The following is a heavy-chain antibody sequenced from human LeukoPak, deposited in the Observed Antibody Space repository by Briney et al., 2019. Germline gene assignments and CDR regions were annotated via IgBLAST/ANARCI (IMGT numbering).Heavy chain of an antibody. Sequence: PGGSLRLSCAASGFTFGSYTMNWVRQAPGKGLEWVSSITASSSYLYYADSLKGRFTISRDHAKNSLFLQMNSLRAEDTAVYYCAGDPNSGSYYDYWGQGTLVTVSS. D-gene: IGHD1-26*01. CDR1: GFTFGSYT. J-gene: IGHJ4*02. V-gene: IGHV3-21*01. CDR3: AGDPNSGSYYDY. CDR2: ITASSSYL.